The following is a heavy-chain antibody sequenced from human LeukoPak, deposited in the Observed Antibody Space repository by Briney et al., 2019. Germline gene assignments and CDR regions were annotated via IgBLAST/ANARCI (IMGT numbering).Heavy chain of an antibody. D-gene: IGHD5-24*01. V-gene: IGHV3-15*01. Sequence: GGSLRLSCAASGFTFSNGWMTWVRQAPGKGLEWVGRIKSNTDGGTIDYAAPVKGRFTISRDVSKNTLYLQMKGLRTEDTAVYYCTTDRGMTTMSIFGYWGQGTLVTVSS. CDR3: TTDRGMTTMSIFGY. CDR2: IKSNTDGGTI. J-gene: IGHJ4*02. CDR1: GFTFSNGW.